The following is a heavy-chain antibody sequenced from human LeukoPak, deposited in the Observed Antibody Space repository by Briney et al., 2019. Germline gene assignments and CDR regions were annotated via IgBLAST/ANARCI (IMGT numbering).Heavy chain of an antibody. D-gene: IGHD1-26*01. J-gene: IGHJ4*02. CDR3: AKLREWELPDLFDY. CDR2: ISTSGSTI. V-gene: IGHV3-48*03. CDR1: KFTFSSYE. Sequence: PGGSLRLSCAASKFTFSSYEMNWVRQAPGKGLEWVSDISTSGSTIYYADSVKGRFTISRDNAKNSLHLQMNSLRAEDTAVYYCAKLREWELPDLFDYWGQGTLVTVSS.